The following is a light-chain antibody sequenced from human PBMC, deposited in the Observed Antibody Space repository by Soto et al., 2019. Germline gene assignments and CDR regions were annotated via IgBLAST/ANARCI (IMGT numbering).Light chain of an antibody. CDR1: NIGSKS. V-gene: IGLV3-21*04. CDR3: QVWDSSSDHVV. Sequence: SYELTQQPSVSVAPGKTARITCGGNNIGSKSVHWYQQKPGQAPVLVIYYDSDRPSGIPERFSGSNSGNTATLTISRVEAGDEADYYCQVWDSSSDHVVFGEGTQLTVL. CDR2: YDS. J-gene: IGLJ2*01.